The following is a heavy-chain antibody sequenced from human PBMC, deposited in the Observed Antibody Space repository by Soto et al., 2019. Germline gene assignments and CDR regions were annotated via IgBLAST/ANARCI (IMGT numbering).Heavy chain of an antibody. CDR3: AADLHDYYGMDV. J-gene: IGHJ6*02. Sequence: ASVKFYLKAFGFTFTSSAVQWVRQARGQLLDCIGWIVVGSGNTNYAQNFQERVTITRDMSTSTAYMELSSLRSEDTAVYYCAADLHDYYGMDVWGQGTTDNVSS. V-gene: IGHV1-58*01. CDR2: IVVGSGNT. CDR1: GFTFTSSA.